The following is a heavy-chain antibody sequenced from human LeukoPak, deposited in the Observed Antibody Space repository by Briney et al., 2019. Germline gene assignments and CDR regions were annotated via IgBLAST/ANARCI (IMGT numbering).Heavy chain of an antibody. CDR3: ATKQWLAPPPDS. V-gene: IGHV3-74*01. CDR1: GFTFSKYW. J-gene: IGHJ4*02. Sequence: GGSLRLSCAASGFTFSKYWMLWVRQAPGQGLESVSRINPNRTVTNYADSVKGRFTVSRDNADNTTFLQMNSVRAEDTAVYYCATKQWLAPPPDSWGQGTPVTVSS. CDR2: INPNRTVT. D-gene: IGHD6-19*01.